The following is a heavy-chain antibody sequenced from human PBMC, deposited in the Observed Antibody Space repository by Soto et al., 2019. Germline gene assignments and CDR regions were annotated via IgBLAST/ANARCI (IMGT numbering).Heavy chain of an antibody. D-gene: IGHD4-17*01. CDR2: INAGNGNT. Sequence: ASVKVSWKAAGYTFTGYAMHWGRQAPGQRLEWMGWINAGNGNTKYSQKFQGRVTITRDTSTSTAYMELRSLRSDDTAVYYRARGWPYGGNSPHRLFDYWGQGTLVTVSS. V-gene: IGHV1-3*01. J-gene: IGHJ4*02. CDR3: ARGWPYGGNSPHRLFDY. CDR1: GYTFTGYA.